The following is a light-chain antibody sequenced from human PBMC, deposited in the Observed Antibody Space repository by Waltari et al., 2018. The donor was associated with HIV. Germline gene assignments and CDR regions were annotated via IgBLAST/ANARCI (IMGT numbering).Light chain of an antibody. CDR1: SSDGGHSTY. J-gene: IGLJ1*01. V-gene: IGLV2-11*01. CDR3: CSYAGNYSYV. Sequence: QSALTQPRSVSGSPGQSVTISCPGTSSDGGHSTYVSWYRQNPGQVPKLMIYDVSKRPSGVPDRFSGSRSGNTASLTISGLQAEDEADYFCCSYAGNYSYVFGSGSRVTVL. CDR2: DVS.